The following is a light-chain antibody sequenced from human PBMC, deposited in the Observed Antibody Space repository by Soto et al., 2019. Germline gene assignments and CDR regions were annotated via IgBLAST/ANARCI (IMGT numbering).Light chain of an antibody. CDR3: SSYTSSSTLVV. CDR2: DVS. CDR1: SSDVGGYNY. V-gene: IGLV2-14*01. J-gene: IGLJ2*01. Sequence: QSALTQPASVSGSPGQSITISCTGTSSDVGGYNYVSWYQQHPGKAPKLMMHDVSNRPSGVSNRFSGSKSGNTASLTISGLQAEDEADYYCSSYTSSSTLVVFGGGTKVTVL.